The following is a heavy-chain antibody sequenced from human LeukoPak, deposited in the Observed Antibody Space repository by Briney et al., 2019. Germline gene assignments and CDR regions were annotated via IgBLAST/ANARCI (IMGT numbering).Heavy chain of an antibody. D-gene: IGHD2-15*01. J-gene: IGHJ5*02. Sequence: ASVKVSCKASGYTFTSYGISWVRQAPGQGLEWMGWISAYNGNTNYAQKLQGRVTITADESTSTVYMELSSLRSEDTAVYYCATPKVVAADGTYNWFDPWGQGTLVTVSS. CDR2: ISAYNGNT. CDR1: GYTFTSYG. CDR3: ATPKVVAADGTYNWFDP. V-gene: IGHV1-18*01.